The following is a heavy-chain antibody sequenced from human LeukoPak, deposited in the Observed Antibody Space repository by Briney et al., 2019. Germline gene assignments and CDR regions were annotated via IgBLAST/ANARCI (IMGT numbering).Heavy chain of an antibody. Sequence: SETLSLTCAVYGGSFSGYYWSWIRQPPGKGLEWIGEINHSGSTNYNPSLKSRVTISVDTSKNQFSLKLSSVTAADTAVYCCARCTVTTPYYGMDVWGQGTTVTVSS. V-gene: IGHV4-34*01. CDR3: ARCTVTTPYYGMDV. D-gene: IGHD4-17*01. J-gene: IGHJ6*02. CDR2: INHSGST. CDR1: GGSFSGYY.